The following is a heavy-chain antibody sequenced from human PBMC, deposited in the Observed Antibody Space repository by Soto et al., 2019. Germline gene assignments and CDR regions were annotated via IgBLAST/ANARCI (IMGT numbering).Heavy chain of an antibody. J-gene: IGHJ4*02. CDR3: AREGGSAAAGVDY. D-gene: IGHD6-13*01. V-gene: IGHV3-33*01. CDR2: IWYDGSNK. Sequence: QVQLVESGGGVVQPGRSLRLSCAASGFTFSSYGMHWVRQAPGKGLEWVAVIWYDGSNKYYAYSVKGRFTISRDNSRNALSLQMNSLRAEGTAVYYCAREGGSAAAGVDYLCQGTLVSACS. CDR1: GFTFSSYG.